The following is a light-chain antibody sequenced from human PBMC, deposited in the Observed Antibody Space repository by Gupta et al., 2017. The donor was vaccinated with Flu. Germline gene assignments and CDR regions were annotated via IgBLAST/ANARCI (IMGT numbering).Light chain of an antibody. J-gene: IGKJ1*01. CDR1: QDIGDR. CDR2: ASS. V-gene: IGKV1-17*01. CDR3: HQYGTSPPT. Sequence: DIQMTQSPSSLSASGGDRVTLTCRAGQDIGDRLGWYQQKPGQAPKRLMSASSSRASGVPSRFSGSGSGTDFTLTIDSLKPEDSATYFCHQYGTSPPTFGQGTKVEV.